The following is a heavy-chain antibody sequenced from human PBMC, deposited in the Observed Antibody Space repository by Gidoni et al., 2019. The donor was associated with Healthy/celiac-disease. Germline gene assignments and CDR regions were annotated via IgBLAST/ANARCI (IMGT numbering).Heavy chain of an antibody. CDR3: ARWGSGYTYYYYGMDV. CDR1: GGSFSGYY. D-gene: IGHD3-22*01. Sequence: QVQLQQWGAGLLKLSETLSLTCAVYGGSFSGYYWSWIRQPPGKGLEWIGDVNHSGSTNYNPSLKSRVTVSVDTSKNQFSLKLSSVTAADTAVYYCARWGSGYTYYYYGMDVWGQETTVTVSS. CDR2: VNHSGST. J-gene: IGHJ6*02. V-gene: IGHV4-34*01.